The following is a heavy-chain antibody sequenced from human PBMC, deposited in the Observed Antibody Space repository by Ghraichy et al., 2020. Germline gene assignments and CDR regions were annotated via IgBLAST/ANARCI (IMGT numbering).Heavy chain of an antibody. J-gene: IGHJ4*02. Sequence: ESLNISCTVSRGSVRSASYYWSWIRQPPGKGLEWIGYIYYSGSTYYNPSLKNRVTISADTSKNVFSLKLSSVTAADTAVYYCARMLGRLYYDTSGYSLDNWGQGSLVTVSS. V-gene: IGHV4-61*01. CDR2: IYYSGST. CDR1: RGSVRSASYY. CDR3: ARMLGRLYYDTSGYSLDN. D-gene: IGHD3-22*01.